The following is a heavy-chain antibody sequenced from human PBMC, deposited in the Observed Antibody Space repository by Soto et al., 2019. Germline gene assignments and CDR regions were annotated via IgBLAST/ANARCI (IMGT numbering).Heavy chain of an antibody. J-gene: IGHJ4*02. Sequence: PSETLSLTCAVYGGSFSCYYWIWIRQPPGKGLEWIGEINHSGSTNYNPSLKSRVTISVDTSKNQFSLKLSSVTAADTAVYYCARVGGYDFWSGYHHKFDYWGQGTLVTVSS. D-gene: IGHD3-3*01. V-gene: IGHV4-34*01. CDR2: INHSGST. CDR1: GGSFSCYY. CDR3: ARVGGYDFWSGYHHKFDY.